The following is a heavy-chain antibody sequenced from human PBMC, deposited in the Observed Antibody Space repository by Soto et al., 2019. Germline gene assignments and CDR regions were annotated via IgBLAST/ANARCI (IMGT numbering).Heavy chain of an antibody. D-gene: IGHD5-12*01. CDR3: ARVAIVDIVATTYFDY. V-gene: IGHV1-69*13. CDR2: IIPIFGTA. J-gene: IGHJ4*02. Sequence: SVKVSCKASRGTFSSYAISWVRQAPGQGLEWMGGIIPIFGTANYAQKFQGRVTITADESTSTAYMELSSLRSEDTAVYYCARVAIVDIVATTYFDYWGQGTLVTVSS. CDR1: RGTFSSYA.